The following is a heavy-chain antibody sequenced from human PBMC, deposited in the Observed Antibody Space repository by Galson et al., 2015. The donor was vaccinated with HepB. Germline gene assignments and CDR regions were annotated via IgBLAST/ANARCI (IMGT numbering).Heavy chain of an antibody. CDR1: GFTFSHYG. V-gene: IGHV3-30*18. J-gene: IGHJ4*02. D-gene: IGHD6-19*01. Sequence: SLRLSCAASGFTFSHYGMHWVRQAPGKGLEWVAVISYDGSIKYYADSVKGRFTISRDNSKNTLYLQMNSLRAEDTALYYCAKDPYLYSALAGTMAGFDYWGQGTLVTVSS. CDR3: AKDPYLYSALAGTMAGFDY. CDR2: ISYDGSIK.